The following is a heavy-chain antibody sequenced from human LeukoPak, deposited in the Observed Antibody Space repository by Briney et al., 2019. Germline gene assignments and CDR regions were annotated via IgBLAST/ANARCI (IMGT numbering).Heavy chain of an antibody. V-gene: IGHV4-61*02. Sequence: SETPSLTCTVSGGSISSGSYYWSWIRQPAGKGLEWIGRIYSSGSTDYNPSLKSRVTISVDTSKNQFSLKLNSVTAADTAVYYCARDDYGDSGYYYFGMDVWGQGTTVTVSS. J-gene: IGHJ6*02. CDR3: ARDDYGDSGYYYFGMDV. CDR2: IYSSGST. D-gene: IGHD4-17*01. CDR1: GGSISSGSYY.